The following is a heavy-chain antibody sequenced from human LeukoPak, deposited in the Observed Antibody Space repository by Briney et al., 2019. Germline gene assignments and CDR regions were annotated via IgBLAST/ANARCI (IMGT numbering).Heavy chain of an antibody. V-gene: IGHV1-18*04. Sequence: ASVKVSCKASGYTFTSYGISWVRQAPGQGLEWMGWISAYNGNTNYAQKLQGRVTMTTDTSTSTAYMELRSLRSDDTAVYHCARSYGSGSYLLYYYYYGMDVWGKGTTVTVSS. J-gene: IGHJ6*04. D-gene: IGHD3-10*01. CDR3: ARSYGSGSYLLYYYYYGMDV. CDR1: GYTFTSYG. CDR2: ISAYNGNT.